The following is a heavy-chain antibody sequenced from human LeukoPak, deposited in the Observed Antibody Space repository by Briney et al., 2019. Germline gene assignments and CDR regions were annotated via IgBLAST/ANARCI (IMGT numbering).Heavy chain of an antibody. J-gene: IGHJ4*02. Sequence: GGSLRLSCIASGFTLGDSTMGWFRQAPGKGLEWVAFISSKAYGGTTEYAASVKGRFTISRDDSKSIAYLQMNSLKTEDTAVYYCSRDSYGHDPRNSFDYWGQRTLVTVSS. D-gene: IGHD5-18*01. CDR2: ISSKAYGGTT. CDR3: SRDSYGHDPRNSFDY. V-gene: IGHV3-49*03. CDR1: GFTLGDST.